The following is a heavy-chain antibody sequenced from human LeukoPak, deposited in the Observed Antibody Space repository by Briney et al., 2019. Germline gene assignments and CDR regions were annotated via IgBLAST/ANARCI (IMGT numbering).Heavy chain of an antibody. CDR1: GYTFTGYY. J-gene: IGHJ6*02. CDR3: ARRAVYYYYGMDV. CDR2: ISPNSGGT. Sequence: ASVKVSCKASGYTFTGYYMHWVRQAPGQGLEWMGWISPNSGGTNYAQKFQGRVTMTRDTSISTAYMEVSRLKSDDTAVYYCARRAVYYYYGMDVWGQGSTVTVSS. V-gene: IGHV1-2*02. D-gene: IGHD6-25*01.